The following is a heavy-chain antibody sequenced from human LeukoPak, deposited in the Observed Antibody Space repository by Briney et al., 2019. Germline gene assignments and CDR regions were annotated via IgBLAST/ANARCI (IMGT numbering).Heavy chain of an antibody. D-gene: IGHD2-2*01. CDR3: ARDRSDCSSTSCYPSYYYYYMDV. J-gene: IGHJ6*03. CDR2: IYTSGST. CDR1: GGFISSYY. V-gene: IGHV4-4*07. Sequence: SETLSLTCTVSGGFISSYYWSWIRQPAGKGLEWIGRIYTSGSTNYNPSLKSRVTMSVDTSKNRFSLKLSSVTAADTAVYYCARDRSDCSSTSCYPSYYYYYMDVWGKGTTVTVSS.